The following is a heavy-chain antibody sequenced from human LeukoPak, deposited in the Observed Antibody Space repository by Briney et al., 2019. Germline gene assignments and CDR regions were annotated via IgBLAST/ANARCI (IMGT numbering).Heavy chain of an antibody. CDR1: GGTFSSYA. CDR3: ARGDGAGGSYYVGGVY. D-gene: IGHD1-26*01. CDR2: IIPILGMA. V-gene: IGHV1-69*04. Sequence: SVKVSCKASGGTFSSYAISWVRQAPGQGLEWMGRIIPILGMANYAQKFQGRVTITADKSTSTAYIELSSLRSEDTTVYYCARGDGAGGSYYVGGVYWGQGTLVTVCS. J-gene: IGHJ4*02.